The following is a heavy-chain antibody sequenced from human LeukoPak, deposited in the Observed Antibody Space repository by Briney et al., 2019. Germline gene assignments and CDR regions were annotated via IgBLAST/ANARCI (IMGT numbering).Heavy chain of an antibody. CDR3: ARVQGGGFRTADY. CDR1: GFSFSTTW. J-gene: IGHJ4*02. Sequence: GGSLRLSCAASGFSFSTTWMHWVRQLPGQGLVWVARITSDGTTTSYAESVKGRFTISRDNAKNTLYLQMNSLRGGDTAVYYCARVQGGGFRTADYWGQGTLVTVSS. D-gene: IGHD1-14*01. CDR2: ITSDGTTT. V-gene: IGHV3-74*03.